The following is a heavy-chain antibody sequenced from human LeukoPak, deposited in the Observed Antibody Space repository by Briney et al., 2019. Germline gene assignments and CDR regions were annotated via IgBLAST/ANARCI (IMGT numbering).Heavy chain of an antibody. CDR1: GYTFTSYY. CDR2: INPSDGTT. V-gene: IGHV1-46*01. J-gene: IGHJ6*03. CDR3: ARDLAYYYYYYMDV. Sequence: ASVKVSCKASGYTFTSYYMHWVRQAPGQGLEWMGMINPSDGTTTYAQKFQGRVTMTRDTSTNTVYMELSSLRSEDTALYYCARDLAYYYYYYMDVWGKGTTVTISS.